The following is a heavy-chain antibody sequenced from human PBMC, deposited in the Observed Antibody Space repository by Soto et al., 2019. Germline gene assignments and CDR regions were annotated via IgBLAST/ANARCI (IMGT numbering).Heavy chain of an antibody. CDR2: ISAYNGNT. Sequence: QVQLVQSGAEVKKPGASVKVSCKASGYTFTSYGISWVRQAPGQGLEWMGWISAYNGNTNYAQKLQGRVTMTTDTSTSTVYMELSSLRSEDTAVYYCARGTFPDILTGYHDYWGQGTLVTVSS. V-gene: IGHV1-18*01. CDR3: ARGTFPDILTGYHDY. J-gene: IGHJ4*02. CDR1: GYTFTSYG. D-gene: IGHD3-9*01.